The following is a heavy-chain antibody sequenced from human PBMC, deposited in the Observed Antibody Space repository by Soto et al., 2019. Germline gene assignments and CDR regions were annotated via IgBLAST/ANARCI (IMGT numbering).Heavy chain of an antibody. CDR2: ISGSGGST. V-gene: IGHV3-23*01. CDR3: ASQKRIHYGMDV. CDR1: GFTFSSYA. Sequence: GQSLKISCAASGFTFSSYAMSWVRHAPGKGLEWVSAISGSGGSTYYADSVKGRFTISRDNSKNTLYLQMNSLRAEDTAVYYCASQKRIHYGMDVRGQRTTDTGSS. J-gene: IGHJ6*02. D-gene: IGHD6-25*01.